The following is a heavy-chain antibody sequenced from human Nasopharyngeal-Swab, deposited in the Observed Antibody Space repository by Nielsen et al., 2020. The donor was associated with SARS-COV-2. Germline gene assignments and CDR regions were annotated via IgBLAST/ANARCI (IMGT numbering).Heavy chain of an antibody. J-gene: IGHJ6*02. CDR2: IIPIFGTA. D-gene: IGHD3-10*01. V-gene: IGHV1-69*01. Sequence: WVRQAPGQGLEWMGGIIPIFGTAKYAQKFQGRVTITADESTSTAYTELSSLRSEDTAVYYCAKGNVTLIRGVIENYYYYGMDVWGQGTTVTVSS. CDR3: AKGNVTLIRGVIENYYYYGMDV.